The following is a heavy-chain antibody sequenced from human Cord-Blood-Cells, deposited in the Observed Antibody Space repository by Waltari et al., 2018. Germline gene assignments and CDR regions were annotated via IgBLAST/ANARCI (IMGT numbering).Heavy chain of an antibody. D-gene: IGHD6-13*01. CDR3: ARHELACAFDI. CDR2: INSDGSST. Sequence: EVQLMESGGGLVQPGGSLRPPCPASGFIFSCYWLHWVRQAPGKGLVWFSRINSDGSSTSYAYSVKGRFTISRDNAKNTLYLQRNSLRAEDTAVYYCARHELACAFDIWGQGTMVTVSS. J-gene: IGHJ3*02. V-gene: IGHV3-74*01. CDR1: GFIFSCYW.